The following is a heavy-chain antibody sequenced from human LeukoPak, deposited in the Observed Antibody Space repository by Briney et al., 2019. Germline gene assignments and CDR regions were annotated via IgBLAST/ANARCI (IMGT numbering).Heavy chain of an antibody. CDR2: ISGSGGST. CDR1: GFTFSSYA. V-gene: IGHV3-23*01. J-gene: IGHJ4*02. Sequence: GGSLRLSCAASGFTFSSYAMSWVRQAPGKGLEWVSAISGSGGSTYYADSVKGRFTISRDNSKNTLYLQMNSLRAEDTAVYYCAKDRDYYDSSGYYLDYFDYWGQGALVTVSS. CDR3: AKDRDYYDSSGYYLDYFDY. D-gene: IGHD3-22*01.